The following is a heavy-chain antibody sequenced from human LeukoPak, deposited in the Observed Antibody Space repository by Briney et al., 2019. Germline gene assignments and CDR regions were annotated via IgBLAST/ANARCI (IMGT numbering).Heavy chain of an antibody. Sequence: PSETLSLTCTVSGGSISSYYWSWIRQPPGKGLEWIGYIYYSGSTNYNPSLKSRVTISVDTSKNQFSLKLSSVTAADTAVYYCARDHDYYDSSGYYRWFDPWGQGTLVTVSS. D-gene: IGHD3-22*01. CDR2: IYYSGST. V-gene: IGHV4-59*01. CDR1: GGSISSYY. J-gene: IGHJ5*02. CDR3: ARDHDYYDSSGYYRWFDP.